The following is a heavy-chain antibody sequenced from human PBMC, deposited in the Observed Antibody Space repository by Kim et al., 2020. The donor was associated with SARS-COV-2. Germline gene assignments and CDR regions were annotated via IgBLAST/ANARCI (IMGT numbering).Heavy chain of an antibody. V-gene: IGHV3-15*01. J-gene: IGHJ4*02. Sequence: GGSLRLSCAASGFTFSNAWMTWVRQAPGKGLEWVGRIKSKTDAGTTDYAAPVKGRFTISRDDSKNTVYLQMNSLKTEDTAVYYCTIVRGFGVVIGGHLGDWGQGTLVTVSS. CDR1: GFTFSNAW. CDR3: TIVRGFGVVIGGHLGD. D-gene: IGHD3-3*01. CDR2: IKSKTDAGTT.